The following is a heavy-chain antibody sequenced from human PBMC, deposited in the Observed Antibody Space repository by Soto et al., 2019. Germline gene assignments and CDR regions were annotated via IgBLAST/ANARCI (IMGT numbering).Heavy chain of an antibody. D-gene: IGHD2-21*01. CDR2: IYYSGRT. J-gene: IGHJ4*02. Sequence: SETLSLTCAVSGGYISSGGYFWSWIRQNPGKGLEWIGNIYYSGRTYYSPFLKSRVTISVDTSKNQFSLKLSSVTAADTAVYYCARFAKEENPKVGSWYYFDYWGQGTRVTVSS. CDR1: GGYISSGGYF. CDR3: ARFAKEENPKVGSWYYFDY. V-gene: IGHV4-31*11.